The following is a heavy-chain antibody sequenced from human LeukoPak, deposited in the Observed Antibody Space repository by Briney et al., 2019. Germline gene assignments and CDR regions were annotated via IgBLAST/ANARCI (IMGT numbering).Heavy chain of an antibody. Sequence: GGSLRLSCAASGFIFTTYWLSWVRQAPGKGLEWVANINQDGSVKYYVDSVKGRFTVYRDNAKNSLYLQMSSLRAEDTAVYYCARVGYSSSAFDYWGQGTLVTVSS. CDR1: GFIFTTYW. CDR3: ARVGYSSSAFDY. V-gene: IGHV3-7*04. D-gene: IGHD6-6*01. CDR2: INQDGSVK. J-gene: IGHJ4*02.